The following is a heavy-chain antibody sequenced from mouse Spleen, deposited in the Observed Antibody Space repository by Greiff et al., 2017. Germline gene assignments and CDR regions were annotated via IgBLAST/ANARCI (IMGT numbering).Heavy chain of an antibody. CDR1: GFSFNTYA. CDR3: VSSYYGSWFAY. D-gene: IGHD2-9*01. Sequence: EVKLVESGGGLVQPKGSLKLSCAASGFSFNTYAMNWVRQAPGKGLEWVARIRSKSNNYATYYADSVKDRFTISRDDSESMLYLQMNNLKTEDTAMYYCVSSYYGSWFAYWGQGTLVTVSA. J-gene: IGHJ3*01. CDR2: IRSKSNNYAT. V-gene: IGHV10-1*01.